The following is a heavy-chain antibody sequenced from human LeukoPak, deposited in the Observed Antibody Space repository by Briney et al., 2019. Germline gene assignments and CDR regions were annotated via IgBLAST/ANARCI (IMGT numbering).Heavy chain of an antibody. CDR3: ARDAYDILTGYQDYYFDY. CDR2: ISSSSSYI. D-gene: IGHD3-9*01. Sequence: GGSLRLSCAASGFTFSSYSMNWVRQAPGKGLEWVSSISSSSSYIYYADSVKSRFTISRDNAKNSLYLQMNSLRAEDTAVYYCARDAYDILTGYQDYYFDYWGQGTLVTVSS. V-gene: IGHV3-21*01. CDR1: GFTFSSYS. J-gene: IGHJ4*02.